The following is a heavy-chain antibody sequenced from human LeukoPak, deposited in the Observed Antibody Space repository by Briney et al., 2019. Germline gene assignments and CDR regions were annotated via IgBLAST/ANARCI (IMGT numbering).Heavy chain of an antibody. V-gene: IGHV3-21*01. CDR1: GFTFSSYS. D-gene: IGHD3-22*01. J-gene: IGHJ4*02. Sequence: GGSLRLSCAASGFTFSSYSMNWVRQAPGKGLEWVLSISSSSSYIYYADSVKGRFTISRDNAKNSLYLQMNSLRAEDTAVYYCARSLWYDSSGYYYGIFDYWGQGTLVTVSS. CDR2: ISSSSSYI. CDR3: ARSLWYDSSGYYYGIFDY.